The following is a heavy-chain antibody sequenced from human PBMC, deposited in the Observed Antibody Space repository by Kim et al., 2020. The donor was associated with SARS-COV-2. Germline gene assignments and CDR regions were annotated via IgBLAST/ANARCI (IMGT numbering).Heavy chain of an antibody. CDR2: IYYSGST. J-gene: IGHJ3*02. Sequence: SETLSLTCTVSGGSISSYYWSWIRQPPGKGLEWIGYIYYSGSTNYNPSLKSRVTISVDTSKNQFSLKLSSVTAADTAVYYCARWAQGGGAFDIWGQGTMV. CDR1: GGSISSYY. CDR3: ARWAQGGGAFDI. D-gene: IGHD3-16*01. V-gene: IGHV4-59*13.